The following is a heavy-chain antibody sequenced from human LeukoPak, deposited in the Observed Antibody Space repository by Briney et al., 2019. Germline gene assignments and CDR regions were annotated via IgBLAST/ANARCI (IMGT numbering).Heavy chain of an antibody. D-gene: IGHD3-3*01. J-gene: IGHJ6*03. V-gene: IGHV1-69*06. CDR1: GYTFTGYY. CDR3: ARSLFRFLEWSYRSYYYYYMDV. CDR2: IIPIFGTV. Sequence: SVKVSYKASGYTFTGYYMHWVRQAPGQGLEWMGGIIPIFGTVNYAQKFQGRVTITADKSTSTAYMELGSLRSEDTAVYYCARSLFRFLEWSYRSYYYYYMDVWGKGTTVTVSS.